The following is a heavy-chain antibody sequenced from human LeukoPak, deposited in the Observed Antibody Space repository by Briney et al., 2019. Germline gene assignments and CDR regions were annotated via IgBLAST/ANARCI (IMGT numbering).Heavy chain of an antibody. CDR1: GFTFSSYW. D-gene: IGHD6-13*01. V-gene: IGHV3-7*01. Sequence: GGSLRLSCAASGFTFSSYWMSWVRQAPGKGLEWVANIKQDGSEKYYVDSVKGRFTISRDNAKNSLYLQMNSLRAEDTAVYYCTRDTYSSSWYSDAFDIWGQGTMVTVSS. CDR2: IKQDGSEK. CDR3: TRDTYSSSWYSDAFDI. J-gene: IGHJ3*02.